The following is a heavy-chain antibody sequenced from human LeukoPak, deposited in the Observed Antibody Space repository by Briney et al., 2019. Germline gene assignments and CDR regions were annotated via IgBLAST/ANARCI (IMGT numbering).Heavy chain of an antibody. CDR2: INPNSGGT. CDR1: GYTFTGYY. J-gene: IGHJ3*02. CDR3: ARYRAADGRGGHAFDI. V-gene: IGHV1-2*02. Sequence: GASVKVSCKASGYTFTGYYMHWVRQAPGQGLEWMGWINPNSGGTNYAQKFQGRVTMTRDTSIRTVYMDLSRLRSDDTAMYYCARYRAADGRGGHAFDIWGQGTMVTVSS. D-gene: IGHD6-13*01.